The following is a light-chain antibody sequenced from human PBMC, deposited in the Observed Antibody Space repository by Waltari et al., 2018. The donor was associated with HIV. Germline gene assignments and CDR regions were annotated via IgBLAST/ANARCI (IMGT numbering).Light chain of an antibody. CDR2: YDS. J-gene: IGLJ3*02. Sequence: YVLTQAPSVSQDPGKTATLTCEGDRLGTKTVHWYQQKSGQAPVLVIYYDSERPSGIPDRFSGSNSGNTATLTISRVEDGDEADYYCQVWDTASNEGVFGGGTKLTVL. CDR3: QVWDTASNEGV. V-gene: IGLV3-21*04. CDR1: RLGTKT.